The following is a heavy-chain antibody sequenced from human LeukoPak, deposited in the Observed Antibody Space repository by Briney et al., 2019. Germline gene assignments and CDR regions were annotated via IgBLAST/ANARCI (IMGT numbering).Heavy chain of an antibody. CDR3: AGQFRRIAAAGTEPWFDP. D-gene: IGHD6-13*01. J-gene: IGHJ5*02. Sequence: SESLSLTCPVSGGSLSSGDYYWSWIRQPPGKGLEWIGYIYYSGSTYYNPSRKNRVTISVDTAKNQFSLKLSSVTAADTAVYYCAGQFRRIAAAGTEPWFDPWGQGTLVT. CDR1: GGSLSSGDYY. CDR2: IYYSGST. V-gene: IGHV4-30-4*01.